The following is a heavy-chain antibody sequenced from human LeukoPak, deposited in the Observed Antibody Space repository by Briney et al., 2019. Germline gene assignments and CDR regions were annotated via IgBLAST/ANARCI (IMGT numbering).Heavy chain of an antibody. CDR3: ARHMEGSLFYYGMEV. D-gene: IGHD2-15*01. J-gene: IGHJ6*02. Sequence: SETLSLTCTVSGGSISRSSYCWGWIRQPPGKGLEWVGNIYYNGSTYYNPSLKSRVTISADSSKNQFSLKLSSVTAADTAGYYCARHMEGSLFYYGMEVWGQGTPVTVSS. V-gene: IGHV4-39*01. CDR1: GGSISRSSYC. CDR2: IYYNGST.